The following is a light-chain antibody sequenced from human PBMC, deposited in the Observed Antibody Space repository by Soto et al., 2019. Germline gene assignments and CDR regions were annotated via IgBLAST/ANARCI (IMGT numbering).Light chain of an antibody. CDR3: QSYDNSLSVL. Sequence: QSVLTQPPSVSGAPGQRVTISCTGSSSNIGAGYDVHWYQQLPGTAPKLLIYGNSNRPSGVPDRFSGSKSGTSASLAITGLQAEDEADYYCQSYDNSLSVLFGGGTQLTVL. CDR1: SSNIGAGYD. J-gene: IGLJ2*01. V-gene: IGLV1-40*01. CDR2: GNS.